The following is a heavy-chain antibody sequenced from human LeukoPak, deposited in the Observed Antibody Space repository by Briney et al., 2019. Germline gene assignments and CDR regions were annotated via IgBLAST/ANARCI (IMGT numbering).Heavy chain of an antibody. CDR1: GFTFNNYV. Sequence: TGGSLRLSCAASGFTFNNYVLHWVRQAPGKGLAWVARINPDGSIRTYANSVQGRVTISRDTAKDTLFLQMNSLRAEDTAVYYCAREARVGGALQYWGQGTPVTVSS. V-gene: IGHV3-74*03. J-gene: IGHJ4*02. CDR2: INPDGSIR. D-gene: IGHD1-26*01. CDR3: AREARVGGALQY.